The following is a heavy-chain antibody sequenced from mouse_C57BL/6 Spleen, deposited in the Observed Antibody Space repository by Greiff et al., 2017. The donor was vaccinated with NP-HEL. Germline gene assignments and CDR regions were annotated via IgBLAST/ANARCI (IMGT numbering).Heavy chain of an antibody. Sequence: VQLQQPGTELVKPGASVKLSCKASGYTFTSYWMHWVKQRPGQGLEWIGNINPSNGGTNYNEKFKSKATLTVDKSSSTAYMQLSSLTSEDSAVYYCAREKEGGYYAMDYWGQGTSVTVSS. V-gene: IGHV1-53*01. CDR3: AREKEGGYYAMDY. CDR1: GYTFTSYW. CDR2: INPSNGGT. J-gene: IGHJ4*01.